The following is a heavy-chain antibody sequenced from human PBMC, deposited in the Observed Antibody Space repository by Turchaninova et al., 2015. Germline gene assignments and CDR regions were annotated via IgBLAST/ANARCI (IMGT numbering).Heavy chain of an antibody. J-gene: IGHJ4*02. D-gene: IGHD3-3*01. CDR2: IYTSGST. CDR1: GGSISSYY. Sequence: QVQLQESGPGLVKPSETLSLTCTVSGGSISSYYWSWIRQPAGKGLEWIGRIYTSGSTNYNPSLKSRVTRAVEKSKNQFSLKLSSVTAADTAVYYCARHREWLFDYWGQGTLVTVSS. V-gene: IGHV4-4*07. CDR3: ARHREWLFDY.